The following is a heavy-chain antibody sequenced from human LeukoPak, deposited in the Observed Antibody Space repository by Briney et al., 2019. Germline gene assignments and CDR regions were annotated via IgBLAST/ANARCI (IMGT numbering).Heavy chain of an antibody. D-gene: IGHD6-13*01. Sequence: SETLSHTCAVYGGSFSDYYWSWIRQPPGKGLEWIGEINHSGSTNYNPSLKSRVTISVDTSKNQFSLKLNSMSAADTAVYYCARATRDLGYSSSWYVASFWFDPWGQGTLVTVSS. CDR3: ARATRDLGYSSSWYVASFWFDP. CDR2: INHSGST. V-gene: IGHV4-34*01. J-gene: IGHJ5*02. CDR1: GGSFSDYY.